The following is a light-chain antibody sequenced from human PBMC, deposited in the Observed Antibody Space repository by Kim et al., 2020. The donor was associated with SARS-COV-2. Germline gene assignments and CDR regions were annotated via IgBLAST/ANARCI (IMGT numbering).Light chain of an antibody. CDR3: QQYGNSPPWT. CDR2: GTT. Sequence: EIVLTQSPGTLSLSPGERATLSCRASQSVSSNYLAWYQQKPGQAPRLLIYGTTSRATGIPDRFSGSGSGTGFTLTINRLEPEDSAVYYCQQYGNSPPWTFGQGTKVDIK. J-gene: IGKJ1*01. V-gene: IGKV3-20*01. CDR1: QSVSSNY.